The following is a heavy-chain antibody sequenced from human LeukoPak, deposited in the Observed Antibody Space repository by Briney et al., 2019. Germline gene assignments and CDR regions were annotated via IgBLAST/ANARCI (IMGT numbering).Heavy chain of an antibody. CDR1: GDPISSYY. D-gene: IGHD1-26*01. CDR3: ARVASGVYIAGAHFDY. V-gene: IGHV4-34*01. Sequence: SETLSLTCTVSGDPISSYYWSWIRQPPGKGVEWIGEINHSGSTNYNPSLKSRVTISVDTSKNQFSLKLSSVTAADTAVYYCARVASGVYIAGAHFDYWGQGTLVTVSS. CDR2: INHSGST. J-gene: IGHJ4*02.